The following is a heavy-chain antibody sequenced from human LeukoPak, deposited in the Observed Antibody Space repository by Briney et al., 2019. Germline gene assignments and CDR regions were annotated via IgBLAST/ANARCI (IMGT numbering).Heavy chain of an antibody. Sequence: SETLSLTCTVSGGSISNYYWSWLRQPPERALEWIGYIDYRGSTNTNPSLRSRVTLSVDTSKNQFSLKLSSVTAADTAVYYCARGYSSSDPFDYWGQGTLVTVSS. CDR3: ARGYSSSDPFDY. CDR1: GGSISNYY. CDR2: IDYRGST. J-gene: IGHJ4*02. D-gene: IGHD6-6*01. V-gene: IGHV4-59*01.